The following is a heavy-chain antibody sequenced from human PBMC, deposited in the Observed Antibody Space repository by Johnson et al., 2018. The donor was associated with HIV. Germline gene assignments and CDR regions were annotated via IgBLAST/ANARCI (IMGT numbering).Heavy chain of an antibody. V-gene: IGHV3-33*06. Sequence: QVQLVESGGGVVQPGRSLRLSCAASGFTFSSYGMHWVRQAPGKGLEWVAVIWYDGSNKYYEDSVKGRFPISRDNSKNTLYLQMNSLRAEDTAVYYCAKDRGAARAFDAFDIWGQGTMVTVSS. CDR1: GFTFSSYG. D-gene: IGHD6-6*01. CDR2: IWYDGSNK. CDR3: AKDRGAARAFDAFDI. J-gene: IGHJ3*02.